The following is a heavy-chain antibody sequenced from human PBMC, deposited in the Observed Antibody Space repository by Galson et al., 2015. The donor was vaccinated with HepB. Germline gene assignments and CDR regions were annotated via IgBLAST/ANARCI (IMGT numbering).Heavy chain of an antibody. Sequence: SVKVSCKASGYTFSSYSITWVRQAPGQGLEWVGWISPYNRDTNYARKLQGKVTMTTDTSTNTVYMELRSLRSDDTAVYYCARGALVVVVNATQNNWFDPWGQGTPVTVSS. CDR3: ARGALVVVVNATQNNWFDP. J-gene: IGHJ5*02. V-gene: IGHV1-18*01. CDR2: ISPYNRDT. D-gene: IGHD2-15*01. CDR1: GYTFSSYS.